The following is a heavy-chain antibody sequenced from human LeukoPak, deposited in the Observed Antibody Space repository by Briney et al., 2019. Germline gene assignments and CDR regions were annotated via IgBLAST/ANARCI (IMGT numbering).Heavy chain of an antibody. Sequence: SVKVSCKASGDTFSSYAISWVRQAPGQGLEWMGRIIPILGIANYAQKFQGRVTITADKSTSTAYMELSSLRSEDTAVYYCAREDIVVVPAAILPPGYFDYWGQGTLVTVSS. J-gene: IGHJ4*02. V-gene: IGHV1-69*04. CDR1: GDTFSSYA. CDR3: AREDIVVVPAAILPPGYFDY. CDR2: IIPILGIA. D-gene: IGHD2-2*02.